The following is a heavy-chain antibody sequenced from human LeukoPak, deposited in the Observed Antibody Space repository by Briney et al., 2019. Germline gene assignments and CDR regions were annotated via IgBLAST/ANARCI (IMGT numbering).Heavy chain of an antibody. CDR3: AKDGYGNYDY. CDR1: GFTFHVYA. Sequence: GGSLRLSCAASGFTFHVYAMHWVRQVPGKGLEWVSLISGHGDNTYYADSVKGRFTISRDNSKNSLYLQMNSLRTEDTALYYCAKDGYGNYDYWGQGTLVTVSS. CDR2: ISGHGDNT. D-gene: IGHD4-11*01. V-gene: IGHV3-43*02. J-gene: IGHJ4*02.